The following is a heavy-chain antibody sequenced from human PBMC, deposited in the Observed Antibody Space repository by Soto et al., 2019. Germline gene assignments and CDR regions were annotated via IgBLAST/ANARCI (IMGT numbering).Heavy chain of an antibody. D-gene: IGHD2-2*01. CDR3: ARDSKEGWFDP. V-gene: IGHV1-69*04. CDR2: IIPILGIA. CDR1: GGTFSIYT. J-gene: IGHJ5*01. Sequence: ASVKVSCKASGGTFSIYTISWVLQAPGQGLEWMGRIIPILGIANYAQKFQGRVTITADKSTSTAYMELSSLRSEDTAVYYCARDSKEGWFDPWGQGTLVTVSS.